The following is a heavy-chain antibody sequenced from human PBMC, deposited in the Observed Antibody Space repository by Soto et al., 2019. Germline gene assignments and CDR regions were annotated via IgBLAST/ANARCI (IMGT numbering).Heavy chain of an antibody. D-gene: IGHD4-4*01. CDR3: ARGGNSTWFDP. Sequence: SETLSLTCAVYGGSFSGYYWSWIRQPPGKGLEWIGEINHSGSTNYNPSLKSRVTISVDTPKNQFSLKLSSVTAADTAVYYCARGGNSTWFDPWGQGTLVTVSS. CDR2: INHSGST. V-gene: IGHV4-34*01. J-gene: IGHJ5*02. CDR1: GGSFSGYY.